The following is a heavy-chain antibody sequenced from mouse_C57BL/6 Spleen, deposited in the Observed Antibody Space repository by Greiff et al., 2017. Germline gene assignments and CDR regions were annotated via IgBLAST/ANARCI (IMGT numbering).Heavy chain of an antibody. J-gene: IGHJ1*03. CDR3: ARNGNYWYFDV. V-gene: IGHV1-85*01. CDR1: GYTFTSYD. Sequence: VKLQESGPELVKPGASVKLSCKASGYTFTSYDINWVKQRPGQGLEWIGWIYPRDGSTKYNEKFKGKATLTVDTSSSTAYMELHSLTSEDSAVYFCARNGNYWYFDVWGTGTTVTVSS. D-gene: IGHD2-1*01. CDR2: IYPRDGST.